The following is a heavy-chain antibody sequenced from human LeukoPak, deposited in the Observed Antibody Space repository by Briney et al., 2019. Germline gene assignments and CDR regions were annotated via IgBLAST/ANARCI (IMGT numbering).Heavy chain of an antibody. CDR2: ISYDGSNK. D-gene: IGHD1-1*01. V-gene: IGHV3-30*18. CDR3: AKLTTGTTPIDY. Sequence: PGGSLRLSCAASGFTFSSYGMHWVRQAPGKGLEWVAVISYDGSNKYYADSVKGRFTISRDNSKNTLYLLMNSLRAEDTAVYYCAKLTTGTTPIDYWGQGTLVTVSS. J-gene: IGHJ4*02. CDR1: GFTFSSYG.